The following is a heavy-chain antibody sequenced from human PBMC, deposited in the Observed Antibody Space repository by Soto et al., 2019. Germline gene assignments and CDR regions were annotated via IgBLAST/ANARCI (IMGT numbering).Heavy chain of an antibody. CDR1: GFTFSSYS. J-gene: IGHJ4*02. D-gene: IGHD6-19*01. CDR2: ITGGSTI. Sequence: GGSLRLSCAASGFTFSSYSMNWVRQAPGKGLECVSYITGGSTIYYADSVKGRFTVSRDNAENSLYLQMNSLRDEDTAVYYCARGPNTAVAGRFDYWGQGTLVTVSS. V-gene: IGHV3-48*02. CDR3: ARGPNTAVAGRFDY.